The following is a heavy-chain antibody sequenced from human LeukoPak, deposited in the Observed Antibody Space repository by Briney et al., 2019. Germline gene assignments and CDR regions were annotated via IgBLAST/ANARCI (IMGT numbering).Heavy chain of an antibody. CDR2: INSDGSST. CDR3: ARGRGWYAAWYFDY. V-gene: IGHV3-74*01. D-gene: IGHD6-19*01. J-gene: IGHJ4*02. CDR1: GFTFSSYW. Sequence: GGSLRLSCAASGFTFSSYWMHWVRQAPGKGLVWVSRINSDGSSTSYADSMKGRFTISRDNAKNTLYLQMNSLRAEDTAVYYCARGRGWYAAWYFDYWGQGTLVTVSS.